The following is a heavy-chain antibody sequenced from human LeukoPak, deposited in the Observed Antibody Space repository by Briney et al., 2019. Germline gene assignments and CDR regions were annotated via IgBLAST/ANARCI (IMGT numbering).Heavy chain of an antibody. J-gene: IGHJ3*01. CDR1: GNYW. Sequence: GGSLRLSCAASGNYWMQWVRQVPGKGLVWVSRLNGDGTNIIYADSVKGRFTISRDNAENTLYLQMNGLRAEDTALYYCARSQSGVFDVWGQGTMVTVSS. D-gene: IGHD2-8*01. CDR2: LNGDGTNI. V-gene: IGHV3-74*01. CDR3: ARSQSGVFDV.